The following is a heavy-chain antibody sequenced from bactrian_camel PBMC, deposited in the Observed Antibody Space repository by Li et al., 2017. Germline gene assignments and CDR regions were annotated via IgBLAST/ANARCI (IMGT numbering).Heavy chain of an antibody. CDR2: IGDDGNT. D-gene: IGHD6*01. V-gene: IGHV3S55*01. CDR1: GDTISRYC. Sequence: HVQLVESGGGTVQVGGSLRLSCVASGDTISRYCMGWFRQIPDKEREGVAAIGDDGNTVYVDSVKGRFTISVDGAGDTQYLQMNNLKPEDTASYYCASLNPGGDCGGWLKSPPTNTARGPRSPSP. J-gene: IGHJ4*01.